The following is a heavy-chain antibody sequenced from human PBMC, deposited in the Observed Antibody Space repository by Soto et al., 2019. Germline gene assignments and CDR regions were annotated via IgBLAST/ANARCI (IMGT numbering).Heavy chain of an antibody. J-gene: IGHJ6*02. D-gene: IGHD2-2*01. CDR2: IIPIFGTA. Sequence: SVKVSCKASGVTFSSYAISWVRQAPGQGLEWMGGIIPIFGTANYAQKFQGRVTITADKSTSTAYMELSSLRSEDTAVYYCARDKSGAKDIVVVPAATRYYYGMDVWGQGTTVTVSS. CDR3: ARDKSGAKDIVVVPAATRYYYGMDV. CDR1: GVTFSSYA. V-gene: IGHV1-69*06.